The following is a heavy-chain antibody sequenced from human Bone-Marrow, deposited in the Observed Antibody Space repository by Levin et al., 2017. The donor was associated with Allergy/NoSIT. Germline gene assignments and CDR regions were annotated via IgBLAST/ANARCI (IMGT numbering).Heavy chain of an antibody. J-gene: IGHJ4*02. CDR2: ISSNGGST. CDR3: VKDIEGVTTLPYFDY. D-gene: IGHD4-17*01. Sequence: GESLKISCSASGFTFSSYAMHWVRQAPGKGLEYVSAISSNGGSTYYADSVKGRFTISRDNSKNTLYLQMSSLRAEDTAVYYCVKDIEGVTTLPYFDYWGQGTLVTVSS. CDR1: GFTFSSYA. V-gene: IGHV3-64D*06.